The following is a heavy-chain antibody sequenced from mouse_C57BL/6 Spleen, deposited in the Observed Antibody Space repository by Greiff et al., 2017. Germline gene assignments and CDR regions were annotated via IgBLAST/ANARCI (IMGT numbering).Heavy chain of an antibody. Sequence: QVQLKQPGAELVKPGASVKMSCKASGYTFTSYWITWVKQRPGQGLEWIGDIYPGSGSTNYNEKFKSKATLTVDTSSSTAYMQLSSLTSEDSAVYYCARLYYYGSSYVGAMDYWGQGTSVTVSS. V-gene: IGHV1-55*01. CDR1: GYTFTSYW. CDR2: IYPGSGST. CDR3: ARLYYYGSSYVGAMDY. D-gene: IGHD1-1*01. J-gene: IGHJ4*01.